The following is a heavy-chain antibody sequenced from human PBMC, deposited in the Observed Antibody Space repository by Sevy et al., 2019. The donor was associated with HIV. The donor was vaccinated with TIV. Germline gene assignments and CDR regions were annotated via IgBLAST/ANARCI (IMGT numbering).Heavy chain of an antibody. J-gene: IGHJ4*02. Sequence: GGCLRLSCAASGFTFDDYAMHWVRQAPGKGLEGVSGISWNSGSIGYADSVKGRFTISRDNAKNSLYLQMNSLRAEDTALYYCAKAKGDTAIQAPFDYWGQGTLVTVSS. D-gene: IGHD5-18*01. V-gene: IGHV3-9*01. CDR1: GFTFDDYA. CDR2: ISWNSGSI. CDR3: AKAKGDTAIQAPFDY.